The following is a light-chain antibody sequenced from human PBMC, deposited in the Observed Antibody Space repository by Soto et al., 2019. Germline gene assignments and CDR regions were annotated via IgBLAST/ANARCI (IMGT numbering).Light chain of an antibody. J-gene: IGLJ7*01. Sequence: QAVVTQEPSLTVSPGGTVTLTCGSSTGTVTDSHYPYWFQQKPGQAPRTLIYDTRNKHSWTPARFSGSLLGGKAALTLSGAQPEDEADYYCLLSYSDTRPVFGGGTQLTVL. CDR1: TGTVTDSHY. CDR2: DTR. CDR3: LLSYSDTRPV. V-gene: IGLV7-46*01.